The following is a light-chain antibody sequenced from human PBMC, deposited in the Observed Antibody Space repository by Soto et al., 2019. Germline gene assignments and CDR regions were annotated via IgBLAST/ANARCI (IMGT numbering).Light chain of an antibody. Sequence: QSALTQPASVSRSPGQSITISCTGTSSDVGSYNLVSWYQQHPGKAPKLMIYEVSKRPSGVSNRFSGSKSGNTASLTISGLQAEDEADYYCCSYAGSSTSPYVFGTGTKLTVL. V-gene: IGLV2-23*02. CDR2: EVS. CDR1: SSDVGSYNL. CDR3: CSYAGSSTSPYV. J-gene: IGLJ1*01.